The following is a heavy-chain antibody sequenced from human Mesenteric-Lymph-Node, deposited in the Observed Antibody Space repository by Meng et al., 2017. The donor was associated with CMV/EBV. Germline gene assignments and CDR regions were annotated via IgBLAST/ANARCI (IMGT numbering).Heavy chain of an antibody. V-gene: IGHV3-64*04. CDR2: ISSNGGST. D-gene: IGHD4/OR15-4a*01. J-gene: IGHJ4*02. CDR3: TRGGTMVTTFLNY. Sequence: GGSLRLSCAASGFTFSSYAMHWVRQAPGKGLEYVSAISSNGGSTYYADSVKGRFTISRDNAKNTLYLQMNSLRVEDTAVYYCTRGGTMVTTFLNYWGQGTLVTVSS. CDR1: GFTFSSYA.